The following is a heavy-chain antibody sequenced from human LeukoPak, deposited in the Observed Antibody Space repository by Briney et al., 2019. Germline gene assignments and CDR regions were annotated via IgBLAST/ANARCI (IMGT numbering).Heavy chain of an antibody. D-gene: IGHD3-22*01. CDR1: GGSISSYY. Sequence: ASETLSLTCTVSGGSISSYYWSWIRQPPGKGLEWIGSIYYSGSTYYNPSLKSRVTISVDTSKNQFSPKLSSVTAADTAVYYCARHAAYYYDSSGYLDYWGQGTLVTVSS. CDR2: IYYSGST. V-gene: IGHV4-39*01. CDR3: ARHAAYYYDSSGYLDY. J-gene: IGHJ4*02.